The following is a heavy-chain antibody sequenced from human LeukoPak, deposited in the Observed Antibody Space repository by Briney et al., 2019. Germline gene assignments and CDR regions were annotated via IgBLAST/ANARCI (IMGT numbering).Heavy chain of an antibody. Sequence: GASVTVSCKASGDTFSNHPISWVRQAPGQGLEWMGGIIPSFRTTNYAQKFQGRVTISTDKSTSTAYMELSSLRPDDTAVYYCARGRSMAVLNYFDYWGQGTLVTVSS. J-gene: IGHJ4*02. CDR1: GDTFSNHP. D-gene: IGHD6-6*01. CDR3: ARGRSMAVLNYFDY. CDR2: IIPSFRTT. V-gene: IGHV1-69*05.